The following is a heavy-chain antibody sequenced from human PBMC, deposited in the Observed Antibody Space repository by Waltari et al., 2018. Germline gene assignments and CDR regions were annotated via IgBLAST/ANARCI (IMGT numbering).Heavy chain of an antibody. D-gene: IGHD1-26*01. J-gene: IGHJ3*02. CDR2: MYYSGTT. Sequence: QLHLQESGPGLVKSSETLSLTCSVSGGSISSNYYWVWIRQPPGRGLEWIGNMYYSGTTYYNPSLKSRVTISVDTSKTQLSLKLSSVTAADTAVYYCAGGVGDFDIWGQGTMVTVSS. CDR1: GGSISSNYY. V-gene: IGHV4-39*07. CDR3: AGGVGDFDI.